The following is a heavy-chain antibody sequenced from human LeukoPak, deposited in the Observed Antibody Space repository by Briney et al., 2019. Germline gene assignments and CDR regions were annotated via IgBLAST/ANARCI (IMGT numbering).Heavy chain of an antibody. J-gene: IGHJ6*03. Sequence: GGSLRLSCAASGFTFSNYNMNWVRQAPGKGLEWVSSIRSSTTYVYYADSVKGRFTISRDNAKNSLYLQMNSLRAEDTAVYYCARDGSYYDFWSGYYKASYMDVWGKGTTVTVSS. CDR3: ARDGSYYDFWSGYYKASYMDV. CDR2: IRSSTTYV. D-gene: IGHD3-3*01. CDR1: GFTFSNYN. V-gene: IGHV3-21*01.